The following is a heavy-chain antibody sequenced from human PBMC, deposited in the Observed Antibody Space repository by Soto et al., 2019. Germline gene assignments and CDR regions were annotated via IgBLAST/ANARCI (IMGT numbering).Heavy chain of an antibody. CDR2: MNPNSGNT. CDR1: GDTFTSYE. CDR3: ARGGVFFFAAPTHPFDY. J-gene: IGHJ4*02. D-gene: IGHD3-10*01. V-gene: IGHV1-8*01. Sequence: QVQLVQSGAEVKKPGASVKVSCKASGDTFTSYEINWVRQATGQGLEWMGWMNPNSGNTGYAQKFQGRVTMTRNTSISTAYMELSSLRSEDTAVYYCARGGVFFFAAPTHPFDYWGQGTLVTVSS.